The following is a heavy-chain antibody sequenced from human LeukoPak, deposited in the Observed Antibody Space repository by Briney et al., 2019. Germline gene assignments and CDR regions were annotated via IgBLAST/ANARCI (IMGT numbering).Heavy chain of an antibody. Sequence: PGGSLRLSCAASGFIFRSYEMNWVRQAPGKGLEWVSYIGSSGSLIFYADSVKGRFTTSRDNIKNLLYLQMNSLRVEDTAVYYCAREDEDAFDIWGQGTMVTVSS. V-gene: IGHV3-48*03. CDR1: GFIFRSYE. J-gene: IGHJ3*02. CDR2: IGSSGSLI. CDR3: AREDEDAFDI.